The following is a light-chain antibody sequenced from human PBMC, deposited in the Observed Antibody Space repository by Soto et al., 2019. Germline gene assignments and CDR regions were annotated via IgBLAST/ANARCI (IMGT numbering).Light chain of an antibody. CDR1: QSVNSN. CDR2: GAS. Sequence: EIVMTQSPATLSVSPGERATLFCRASQSVNSNLAWYQQKPGQAPRLLISGASTRATGIPARFSGSGSETEFTLTISSLQSEDLAVYYCQQYNNWWTFGQGTKVEIK. V-gene: IGKV3-15*01. J-gene: IGKJ1*01. CDR3: QQYNNWWT.